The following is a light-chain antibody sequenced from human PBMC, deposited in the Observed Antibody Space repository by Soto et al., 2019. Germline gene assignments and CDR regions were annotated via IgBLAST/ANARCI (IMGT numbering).Light chain of an antibody. V-gene: IGLV1-47*01. CDR2: RNN. CDR1: TSNIGSNY. Sequence: QSVLTQPPSASGTPGQGVTISCSGSTSNIGSNYVYWYQQLPGTAPKLLIYRNNQRPSGVPDRFSGSKSDTSASLAISGLRSDDEADYFCATWDDSLNGFYVFGTGTKVTVL. CDR3: ATWDDSLNGFYV. J-gene: IGLJ1*01.